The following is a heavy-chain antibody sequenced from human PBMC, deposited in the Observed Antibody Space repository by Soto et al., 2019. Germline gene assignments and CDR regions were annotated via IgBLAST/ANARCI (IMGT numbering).Heavy chain of an antibody. J-gene: IGHJ4*02. CDR1: GFTLSSCG. D-gene: IGHD6-19*01. V-gene: IGHV3-30*18. CDR3: AKEQSSGYYRVVDY. CDR2: ITYDGGSE. Sequence: QVQVVESGGGVVQPGRSLRLSCAASGFTLSSCGMHWVRQAPGKGLEWVGAITYDGGSEHYADFVNGRFTISRDSSENTVYLQMNSLRVEESAVYYCAKEQSSGYYRVVDYWGPVKPSHRLL.